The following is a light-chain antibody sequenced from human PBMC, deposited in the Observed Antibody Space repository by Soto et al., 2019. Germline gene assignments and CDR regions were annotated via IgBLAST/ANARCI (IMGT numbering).Light chain of an antibody. CDR2: DVR. CDR1: SSDVGDFNY. V-gene: IGLV2-14*03. Sequence: QCVLTQPASVSGAPVQSLTIFCTGNSSDVGDFNYVSWYQHHPGKAPKLMIYDVRNRPSGVSNRFSGSKSGNTASLTISGLQPEDEADYYCSSYTTSNTRQIVFGTGTKV. J-gene: IGLJ1*01. CDR3: SSYTTSNTRQIV.